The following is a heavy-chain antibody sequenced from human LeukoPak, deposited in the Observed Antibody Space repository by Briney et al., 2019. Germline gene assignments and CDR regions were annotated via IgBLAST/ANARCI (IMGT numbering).Heavy chain of an antibody. V-gene: IGHV4-59*01. CDR2: IYYSGST. D-gene: IGHD1-7*01. J-gene: IGHJ3*02. CDR3: ATNWNYGAFDI. Sequence: SETLSLTCTVSGGSISSYYWSWIRQPPGKGLEWIGYIYYSGSTNYNPSLKSRVTISVDTSKNQFSLKLSSVTAADTAVYYCATNWNYGAFDIWGQGTMVTVSS. CDR1: GGSISSYY.